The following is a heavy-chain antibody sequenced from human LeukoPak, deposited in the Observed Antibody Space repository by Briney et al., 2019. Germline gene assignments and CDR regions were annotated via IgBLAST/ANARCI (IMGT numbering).Heavy chain of an antibody. CDR3: ARVDTGPQGGSGLRSLYYFDY. Sequence: ASVKVSCKASGYTFTSYYMNWVRQAPGQGLEWMGIINPSGGSTSYAQKFQGRVTMTRDMSTSTVYMELSSLRSEDTAVYYCARVDTGPQGGSGLRSLYYFDYWGQGTLVTVSS. J-gene: IGHJ4*02. CDR1: GYTFTSYY. CDR2: INPSGGST. V-gene: IGHV1-46*01. D-gene: IGHD3-22*01.